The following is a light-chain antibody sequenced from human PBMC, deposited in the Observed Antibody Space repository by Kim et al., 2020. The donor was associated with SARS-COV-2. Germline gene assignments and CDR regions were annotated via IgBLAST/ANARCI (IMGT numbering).Light chain of an antibody. V-gene: IGKV1-39*01. CDR3: QQSHTVPWT. Sequence: ASIGDRVTMTCRASQSIYHYLNWYQQKPGKAPKLLIYAASTLQSGVPSRFSGGGSETDFSLSINGLQSEDFATYYCQQSHTVPWTFGQVTKVDIK. CDR1: QSIYHY. J-gene: IGKJ1*01. CDR2: AAS.